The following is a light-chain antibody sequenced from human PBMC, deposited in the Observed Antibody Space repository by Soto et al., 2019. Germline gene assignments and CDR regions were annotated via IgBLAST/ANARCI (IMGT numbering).Light chain of an antibody. CDR2: RNN. CDR1: SSNIGSNY. J-gene: IGLJ3*02. V-gene: IGLV1-47*01. CDR3: ASWDDSLSGNWV. Sequence: QSVLTQPPSASGTPGQRVTISCSGSSSNIGSNYVYWYQQLPGTAPKLLIYRNNQRPSGVPDRFSGSKSGTSASLAISGLLSEDEADYHCASWDDSLSGNWVFGGGTEPTVL.